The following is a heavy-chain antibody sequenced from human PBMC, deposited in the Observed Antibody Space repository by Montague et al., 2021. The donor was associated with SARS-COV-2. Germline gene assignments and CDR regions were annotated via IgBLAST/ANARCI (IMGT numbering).Heavy chain of an antibody. CDR2: IYNSGPT. D-gene: IGHD3-16*01. V-gene: IGHV4-61*09. Sequence: TLSLTCRVSGASIDTGNHYWTWIRQSAGQGLEWIGNIYNSGPTNYNPSLKSRVTISLDGAKNHFSLLLSSVTAADTATYYCERDSVSYGLDVWGQGTTVTVSS. CDR1: GASIDTGNHY. J-gene: IGHJ6*02. CDR3: ERDSVSYGLDV.